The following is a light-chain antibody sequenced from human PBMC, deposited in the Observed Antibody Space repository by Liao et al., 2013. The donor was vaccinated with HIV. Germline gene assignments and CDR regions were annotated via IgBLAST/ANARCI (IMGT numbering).Light chain of an antibody. CDR3: QAWDFNTNYV. J-gene: IGLJ1*01. CDR1: NIASKS. V-gene: IGLV3-21*01. Sequence: SYELTQPPSMSVAPGKTARITCGGNNIASKSVHWYQQKPGQAPVLVIYYDTDRPSGIPERFSGSNSGNTATLSISGTQAMDEADYYCQAWDFNTNYVFGAGTKVSVL. CDR2: YDT.